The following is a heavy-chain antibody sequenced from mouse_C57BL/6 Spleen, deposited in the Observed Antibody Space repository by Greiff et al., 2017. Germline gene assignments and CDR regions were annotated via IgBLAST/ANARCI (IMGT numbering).Heavy chain of an antibody. D-gene: IGHD2-3*01. CDR1: GYTFTSYW. CDR2: IYPGSGST. J-gene: IGHJ4*01. V-gene: IGHV1-55*01. CDR3: ARNDYAMDY. Sequence: VQLQQSGAELVKPGASVKMSCKASGYTFTSYWITWVKQRPGQGLEWIGDIYPGSGSTNYNEKRKSKATLTVDTSSSTAYMQLSSLTSEDSAVYYCARNDYAMDYWGQGTSVTVSS.